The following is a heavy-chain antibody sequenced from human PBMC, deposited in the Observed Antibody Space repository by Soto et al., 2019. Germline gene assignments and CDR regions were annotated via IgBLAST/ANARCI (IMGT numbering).Heavy chain of an antibody. CDR2: ISGSGSNT. J-gene: IGHJ3*01. CDR1: GFTFSNNA. Sequence: EVQLLESGGGLVQPGGSLRLSCAASGFTFSNNARSWVRQAPGKGLEWVSRISGSGSNTYYAESVKGRFTISRDNSKNTLYVQINTLRAEDTAVYYCAKDRGYSYGWAKSDAFDVWGQGTMVTVSS. CDR3: AKDRGYSYGWAKSDAFDV. D-gene: IGHD5-18*01. V-gene: IGHV3-23*01.